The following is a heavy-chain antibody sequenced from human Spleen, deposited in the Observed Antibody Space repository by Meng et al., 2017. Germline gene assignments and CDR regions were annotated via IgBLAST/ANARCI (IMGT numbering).Heavy chain of an antibody. CDR1: CCFMSSGIF. D-gene: IGHD2-2*02. CDR3: ARVVGDCVSCYKGWFDP. CDR2: ISYSGAT. Sequence: QVQLQESGLRLVRPSQTLFLTCTLPCCFMSSGIFWIWIRQPPGKGLEWIGYISYSGATYYNPSLKSRLTMSVDTAKNQFSLSLSSVTAADTAVYYCARVVGDCVSCYKGWFDPWGQGTLVTVSS. V-gene: IGHV4-30-4*01. J-gene: IGHJ5*02.